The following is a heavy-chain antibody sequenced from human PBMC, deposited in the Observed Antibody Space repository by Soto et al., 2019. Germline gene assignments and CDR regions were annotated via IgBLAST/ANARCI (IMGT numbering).Heavy chain of an antibody. CDR3: AGSGNPNFAY. Sequence: QVQLVQSGAEVKKPGASVKVSCKASGYTFTDYYIHWVRQAPGQGLEWMGWINPNSGGTNYAQKFQGRVTMTRDTSITTAYMELSRLTSDDRAVYYLAGSGNPNFAYWGQGTLVTVSS. V-gene: IGHV1-2*02. D-gene: IGHD6-19*01. CDR2: INPNSGGT. CDR1: GYTFTDYY. J-gene: IGHJ4*02.